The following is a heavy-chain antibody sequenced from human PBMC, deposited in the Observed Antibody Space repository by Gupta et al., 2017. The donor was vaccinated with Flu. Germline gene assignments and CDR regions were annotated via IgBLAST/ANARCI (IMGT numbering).Heavy chain of an antibody. J-gene: IGHJ3*02. V-gene: IGHV3-21*01. CDR3: ARAIGEVLTGVDAFDI. CDR2: ISSSSSYI. D-gene: IGHD3-9*01. CDR1: GFTFSSYS. Sequence: EVQLVESGGGLVKPGGSLRLSCAASGFTFSSYSMNWVRQAPGKGLEWVSSISSSSSYIYYADSVKGRFTISRDNAKNSLYLQMNSLRAEDTAVYYCARAIGEVLTGVDAFDIWGQGTMVTVSS.